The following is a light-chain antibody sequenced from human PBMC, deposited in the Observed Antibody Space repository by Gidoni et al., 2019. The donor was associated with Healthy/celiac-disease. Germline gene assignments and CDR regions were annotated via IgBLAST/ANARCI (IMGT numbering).Light chain of an antibody. CDR2: AAS. J-gene: IGKJ5*01. CDR1: QSISSY. Sequence: DIHMNQSPSSLSASVGDRVTSTCRESQSISSYVNWYQQKPGKAPKLLIYAASRWQSGVPSRFSGSGSGTDFTRPISSLQPEDFANYYCQQSYSTPITFGQGTRLEIK. V-gene: IGKV1-39*01. CDR3: QQSYSTPIT.